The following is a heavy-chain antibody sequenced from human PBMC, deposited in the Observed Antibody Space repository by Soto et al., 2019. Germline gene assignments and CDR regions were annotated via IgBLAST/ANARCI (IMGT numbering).Heavy chain of an antibody. CDR1: GFTISSYS. V-gene: IGHV3-48*01. Sequence: EVQLVESGGGLVQPGGSLRLSCAASGFTISSYSMNWVRQAPGQWLEWVSYISSSSSTIYYADSVKGRFTISRDNAKNSLYLQMNSLRTEDTAVYYCARSHNYCGGDCYNYWGQGTLVTVSS. CDR2: ISSSSSTI. D-gene: IGHD2-21*02. CDR3: ARSHNYCGGDCYNY. J-gene: IGHJ4*02.